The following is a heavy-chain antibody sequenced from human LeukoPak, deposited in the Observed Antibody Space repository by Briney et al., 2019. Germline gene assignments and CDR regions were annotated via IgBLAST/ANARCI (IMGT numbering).Heavy chain of an antibody. CDR3: ARLYQQSKWKYYYYYMDV. CDR2: VFDSGST. V-gene: IGHV4-59*01. CDR1: GASFSTNY. Sequence: PSETLSLTCSVSGASFSTNYWSWIRQPPGRGLEWIRYVFDSGSTNYNPSLKSRVTISVDTSTKQFSLRLSSVTAADTAVYYCARLYQQSKWKYYYYYMDVWGKGTAVTVSS. D-gene: IGHD1-1*01. J-gene: IGHJ6*03.